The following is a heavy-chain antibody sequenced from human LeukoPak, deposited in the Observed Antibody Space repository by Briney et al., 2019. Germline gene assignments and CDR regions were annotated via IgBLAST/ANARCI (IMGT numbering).Heavy chain of an antibody. V-gene: IGHV3-9*01. CDR2: ISWNSDSI. Sequence: PGGSLRLSCAASGFTVSSNYMSWVRQAPGKGLEWVSGISWNSDSIGYADSVKGRFTISRDNTKNSLYLQMNSLRAEDTALYYCAKDILGGVTMMSGWGQGTLVTVSS. CDR3: AKDILGGVTMMSG. D-gene: IGHD3-22*01. J-gene: IGHJ4*02. CDR1: GFTVSSNY.